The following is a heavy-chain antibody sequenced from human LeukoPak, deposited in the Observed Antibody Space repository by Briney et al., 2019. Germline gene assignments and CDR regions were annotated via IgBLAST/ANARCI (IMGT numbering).Heavy chain of an antibody. CDR3: VRGRAAATYFDY. CDR1: GFSVSNNF. J-gene: IGHJ4*02. D-gene: IGHD6-13*01. Sequence: PGGSLRLSCVASGFSVSNNFTSWVRRAPGKGLEWVSVIYSGGTIYYVDSVKGRFTISRDTSKNALYLQMNRLRVEDTAVYYCVRGRAAATYFDYWGQGTLVTVSS. CDR2: IYSGGTI. V-gene: IGHV3-66*01.